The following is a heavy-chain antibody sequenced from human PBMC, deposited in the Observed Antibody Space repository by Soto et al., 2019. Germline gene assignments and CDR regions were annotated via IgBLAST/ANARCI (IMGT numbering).Heavy chain of an antibody. J-gene: IGHJ4*02. V-gene: IGHV3-30*18. Sequence: QVQLVESGXXXXXXXRSLRLSCVASGFTFSSCAMHWVRQVPGKGLEWLAVVTPDGSLYPYGDSVKGRFSISRDNSRKTLYLQMNSLRPEDTAAYYYGKDRSDTWSFDYGGQGTLVTVSS. D-gene: IGHD2-8*02. CDR1: GFTFSSCA. CDR3: GKDRSDTWSFDY. CDR2: VTPDGSLY.